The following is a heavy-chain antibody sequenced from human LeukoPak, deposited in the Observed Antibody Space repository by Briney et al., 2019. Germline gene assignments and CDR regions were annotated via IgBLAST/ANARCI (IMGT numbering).Heavy chain of an antibody. CDR3: ARDRDKATVTTDVIYYGMDV. CDR1: GGSISSYY. Sequence: SSETLSLTCTVSGGSISSYYWSWIRQPPGKGLEWIGYIYYSGSTNYNPSLKSRVTISVDTSKNQFSLKLSSVTAADTAVYYCARDRDKATVTTDVIYYGMDVWGKGTTVTVSS. D-gene: IGHD4-17*01. CDR2: IYYSGST. J-gene: IGHJ6*04. V-gene: IGHV4-59*01.